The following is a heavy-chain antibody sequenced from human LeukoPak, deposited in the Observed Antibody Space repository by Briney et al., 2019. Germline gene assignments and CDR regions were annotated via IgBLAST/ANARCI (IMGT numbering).Heavy chain of an antibody. J-gene: IGHJ4*02. CDR3: ARVNWNDGSYDY. D-gene: IGHD1-1*01. CDR2: IIPIFGTA. CDR1: GGTFSSYA. V-gene: IGHV1-69*05. Sequence: ASVKVSCKASGGTFSSYAISWVRQAPGQGLEWMGGIIPIFGTANYAQKFQGRVTITTDESTSTAYMELSSLRSEDTAVYYCARVNWNDGSYDYWGQGTLVTVSS.